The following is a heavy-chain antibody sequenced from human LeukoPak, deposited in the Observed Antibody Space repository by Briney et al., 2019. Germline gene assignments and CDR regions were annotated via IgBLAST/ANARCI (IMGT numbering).Heavy chain of an antibody. Sequence: PGGSLRLSCVASGFTFSSYSMNWVRQAPGKGLEWISYITSDSATTFYVDSVKGRFTISRDNANKSLFLQMTSLTDEDTAVYYCAALAPGYSYFESWGQGTLVAVSS. CDR2: ITSDSATT. J-gene: IGHJ4*02. CDR1: GFTFSSYS. V-gene: IGHV3-48*02. D-gene: IGHD3-9*01. CDR3: AALAPGYSYFES.